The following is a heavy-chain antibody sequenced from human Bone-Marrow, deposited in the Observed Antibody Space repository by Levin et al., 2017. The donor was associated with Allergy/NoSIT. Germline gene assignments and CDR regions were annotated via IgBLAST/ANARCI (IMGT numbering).Heavy chain of an antibody. CDR1: GYTFSDYG. Sequence: GASVKVSCKASGYTFSDYGINWVRQAPGQGLEWVGRISVYNARRDYAQTFQDRVTLTADVSTRTAYMEMRSLRADDTAVYYCARDYYPYNFGGTGGNSWGQGTLITVSS. J-gene: IGHJ4*02. CDR3: ARDYYPYNFGGTGGNS. CDR2: ISVYNARR. D-gene: IGHD3-22*01. V-gene: IGHV1-18*01.